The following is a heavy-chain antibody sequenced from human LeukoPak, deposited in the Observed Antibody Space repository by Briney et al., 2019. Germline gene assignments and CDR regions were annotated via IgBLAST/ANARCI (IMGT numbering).Heavy chain of an antibody. Sequence: SETLSLTCTVSGGSISSSSYYWGWIRQPPGKGLEWIGSIYYSGSTYYNPSLKSRVTISVDTSKNQFSLKLSSVTAADTAVYYCARLHDGRDYWGQGTLVTVSS. CDR2: IYYSGST. CDR1: GGSISSSSYY. J-gene: IGHJ4*02. V-gene: IGHV4-39*01. CDR3: ARLHDGRDY.